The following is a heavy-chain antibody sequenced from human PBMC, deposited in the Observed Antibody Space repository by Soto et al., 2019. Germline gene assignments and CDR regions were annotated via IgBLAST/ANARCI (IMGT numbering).Heavy chain of an antibody. V-gene: IGHV4-34*01. CDR2: INHSGST. D-gene: IGHD6-6*01. J-gene: IGHJ4*02. CDR3: ARGSNSSSSIDY. Sequence: PSESLSLTCAVYARSFSGYYWSWIRQPPGKGLEWIGEINHSGSTNYNPSLKSRVTISVDTSKNQFSLKLSSVTAADTAVYYCARGSNSSSSIDYWGQGTLVTVSS. CDR1: ARSFSGYY.